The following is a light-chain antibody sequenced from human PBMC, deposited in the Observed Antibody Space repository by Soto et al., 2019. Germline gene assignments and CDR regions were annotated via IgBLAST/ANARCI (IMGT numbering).Light chain of an antibody. V-gene: IGKV3-20*01. Sequence: EIVLTQSPGTLSLSPGERATLSCRASQSVTSPFLAWYQQKPGQPPRLRIYSTSGRATGIPDRFSGSGSGTDFTLIISSLEPEDSAVYYCQQYGSSPRTFDQGTKVEV. CDR3: QQYGSSPRT. CDR2: STS. J-gene: IGKJ1*01. CDR1: QSVTSPF.